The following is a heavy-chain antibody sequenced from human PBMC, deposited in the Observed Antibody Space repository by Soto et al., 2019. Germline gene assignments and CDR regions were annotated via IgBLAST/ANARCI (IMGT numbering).Heavy chain of an antibody. Sequence: QVQLVQSGAEVKKPGASVKVSCKASGYTFTSYGISWVRQAPEQGLEWMGWISAYNGNTNYAQKLQGRVTMTTDTSTSTAYMERRSLRSDDTAVYYCARGPSRWWLHYYYGMDVWGQGTTVTVSS. CDR2: ISAYNGNT. D-gene: IGHD2-15*01. V-gene: IGHV1-18*01. CDR3: ARGPSRWWLHYYYGMDV. CDR1: GYTFTSYG. J-gene: IGHJ6*02.